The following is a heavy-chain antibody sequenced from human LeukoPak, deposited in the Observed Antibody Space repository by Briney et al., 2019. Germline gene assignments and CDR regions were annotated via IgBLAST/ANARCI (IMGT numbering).Heavy chain of an antibody. D-gene: IGHD4-11*01. CDR3: ARGRVSSSTWYSTYYYFFYMDF. CDR1: DDSITMYY. J-gene: IGHJ6*03. CDR2: VDHTGST. V-gene: IGHV4-59*01. Sequence: SETLSLTCTVSDDSITMYYWTWIRQPPGKGLKWIGYVDHTGSTRFNPSLHGRVSISRDTSKNFFSLRLRSVTAADTAVYFCARGRVSSSTWYSTYYYFFYMDFWGKGTTVTVSS.